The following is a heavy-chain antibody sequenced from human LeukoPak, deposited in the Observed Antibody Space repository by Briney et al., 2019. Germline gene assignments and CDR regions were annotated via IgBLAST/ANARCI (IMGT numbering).Heavy chain of an antibody. CDR2: INPTGGST. CDR1: GYTFPSYF. Sequence: ASVKVSCKASGYTFPSYFMHWVRQAPGQRLEWMGIINPTGGSTTYAQKFQGRVTITADESTSTAYMELSSLRSEDTAVYYCAARIGATSDYWGQGTLVTASS. D-gene: IGHD1-26*01. V-gene: IGHV1-46*01. CDR3: AARIGATSDY. J-gene: IGHJ4*02.